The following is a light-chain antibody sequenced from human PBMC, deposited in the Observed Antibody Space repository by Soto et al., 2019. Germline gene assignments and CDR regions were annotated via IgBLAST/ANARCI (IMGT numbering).Light chain of an antibody. CDR3: QQYGSSLIT. CDR2: AAS. J-gene: IGKJ5*01. V-gene: IGKV3-20*01. CDR1: ESISSTN. Sequence: EIVLTQSPGTLSLSPGERATLSCRASESISSTNLGWYQQKPGQSPRLLIYAASSSATGIPVRFSGSGSVTDFTLTISRLEHEDFAVYYCQQYGSSLITFGQGTRLEIK.